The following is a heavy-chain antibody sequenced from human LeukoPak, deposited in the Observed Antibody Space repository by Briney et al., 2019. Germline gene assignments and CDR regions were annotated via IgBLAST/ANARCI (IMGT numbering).Heavy chain of an antibody. D-gene: IGHD3-10*01. CDR2: IYSDGTI. CDR3: ARDSGTTGEVKFDP. J-gene: IGHJ5*02. CDR1: GGSISRYY. V-gene: IGHV4-4*07. Sequence: SETLSLTCTVSGGSISRYYWSWIRQPAGKGLEWIGRIYSDGTITYNPSLQSRLTMSIDTSKNQFSLKLSFVTDADTAVYYCARDSGTTGEVKFDPWGQGTLVTVSS.